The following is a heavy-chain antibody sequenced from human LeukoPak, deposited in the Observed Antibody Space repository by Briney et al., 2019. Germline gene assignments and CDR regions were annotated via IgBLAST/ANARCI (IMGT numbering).Heavy chain of an antibody. V-gene: IGHV3-7*02. CDR2: KKQDGSEK. CDR3: ARVRFGWFDP. J-gene: IGHJ5*02. D-gene: IGHD3-3*01. CDR1: GFTFSSYW. Sequence: GGSLRLSCAPSGFTFSSYWMSWVRQAPGKGLEGVANKKQDGSEKYYVDSVKGRFTISRDNAKNSLYLQMNSLRAEDTAVYYCARVRFGWFDPWGQGTLVTVSS.